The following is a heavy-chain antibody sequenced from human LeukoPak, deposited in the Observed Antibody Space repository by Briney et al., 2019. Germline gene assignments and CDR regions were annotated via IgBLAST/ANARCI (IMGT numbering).Heavy chain of an antibody. D-gene: IGHD5-24*01. CDR3: ARVGDGYNSFDY. Sequence: GASVKVSCKASGYTFTSYGISWVRQAPGQGLEWMGWISAYNGNTNYAQKLQGRVTMTRDTSTSTVYMELSSLRSEDTAVYYCARVGDGYNSFDYWGQGTLVTVSS. CDR1: GYTFTSYG. J-gene: IGHJ4*02. V-gene: IGHV1-18*01. CDR2: ISAYNGNT.